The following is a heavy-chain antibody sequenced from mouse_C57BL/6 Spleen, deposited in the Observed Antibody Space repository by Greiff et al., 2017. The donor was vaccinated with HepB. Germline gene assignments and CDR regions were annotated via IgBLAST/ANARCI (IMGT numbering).Heavy chain of an antibody. J-gene: IGHJ1*03. Sequence: QVQLQQSGAELVKPGASVKISCKASGYAFSSYWMNWVKQRPGKGLEWIGQIYPGDGDTNYNGKFKGKATLTADKSSSTAYMQLSSLTSEDSAVYFCARPYYYGSPHWYFDVWGTGTTVTVSS. CDR2: IYPGDGDT. CDR1: GYAFSSYW. D-gene: IGHD1-1*01. V-gene: IGHV1-80*01. CDR3: ARPYYYGSPHWYFDV.